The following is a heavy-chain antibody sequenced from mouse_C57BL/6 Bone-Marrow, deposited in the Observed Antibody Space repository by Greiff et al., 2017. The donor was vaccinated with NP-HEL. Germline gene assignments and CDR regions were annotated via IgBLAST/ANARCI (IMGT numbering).Heavy chain of an antibody. J-gene: IGHJ3*01. CDR2: IYPRSGNT. D-gene: IGHD1-1*01. CDR3: ARPTFTTAVAKDWFAY. V-gene: IGHV1-81*01. Sequence: QVQLQQSGAELARPGASVKLSCKASGYTFTSYGISWVKQRTGQGLEWIGEIYPRSGNTYYNEKFKGKATLTADKSSSTAYMELRSLTSEDAAVYFCARPTFTTAVAKDWFAYWGQGTLVTVSA. CDR1: GYTFTSYG.